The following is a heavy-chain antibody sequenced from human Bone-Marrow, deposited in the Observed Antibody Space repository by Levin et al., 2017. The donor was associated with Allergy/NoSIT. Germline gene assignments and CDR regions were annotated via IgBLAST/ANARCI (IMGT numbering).Heavy chain of an antibody. D-gene: IGHD6-19*01. V-gene: IGHV3-53*01. CDR1: GVTVSSTY. CDR3: ARDNAGWLGNWFDP. J-gene: IGHJ5*02. Sequence: PGGSLRLSCAASGVTVSSTYMTWVRQAPGKGLEWVSTVYSGGSTYYADLVKGRFTISRDNSKNTLYLQMNSLRAEDTARYYCARDNAGWLGNWFDPWGQGTLVTVSS. CDR2: VYSGGST.